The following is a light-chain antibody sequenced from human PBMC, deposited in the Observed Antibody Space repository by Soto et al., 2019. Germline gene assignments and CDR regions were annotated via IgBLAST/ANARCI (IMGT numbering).Light chain of an antibody. CDR3: QQYDNSPVT. Sequence: EIVLTQSPGTLSLSPGERATLSCRASQSVSSSYLAWYQQKPGQAPRLLIYGASSRATGIPDRVSGSGSGTAFTLTISRLEADDFEVYYCQQYDNSPVTFGQGTKVEIK. V-gene: IGKV3-20*01. CDR2: GAS. CDR1: QSVSSSY. J-gene: IGKJ1*01.